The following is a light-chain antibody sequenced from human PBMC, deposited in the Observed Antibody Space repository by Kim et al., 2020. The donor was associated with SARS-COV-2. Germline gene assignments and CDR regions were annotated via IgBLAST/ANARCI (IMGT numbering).Light chain of an antibody. CDR1: SSDVGGYNY. CDR3: SSYTSSSSVV. V-gene: IGLV2-14*04. J-gene: IGLJ2*01. Sequence: GQSFTISCTATSSDVGGYNYVSGYQQHPGKAPKLMIYDVSKRPSGVSNRFSGSKSGNTASLTISGLQAEDEADYYCSSYTSSSSVVFGGGTQLTVL. CDR2: DVS.